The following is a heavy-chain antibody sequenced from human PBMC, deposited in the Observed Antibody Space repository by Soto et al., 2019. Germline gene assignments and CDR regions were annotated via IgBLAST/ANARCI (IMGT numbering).Heavy chain of an antibody. CDR3: ARGGAYSYVNWFDP. CDR2: ISSSSSTI. Sequence: GGSLRLSCAASGFTFSSYSMNWVRQAPGKGLEWVSYISSSSSTIYYADSVKGRFTISRDNAKNSLYLQMNSLRDEDTAVYYWARGGAYSYVNWFDPWGQRTLVTVSS. CDR1: GFTFSSYS. V-gene: IGHV3-48*02. J-gene: IGHJ5*02. D-gene: IGHD5-18*01.